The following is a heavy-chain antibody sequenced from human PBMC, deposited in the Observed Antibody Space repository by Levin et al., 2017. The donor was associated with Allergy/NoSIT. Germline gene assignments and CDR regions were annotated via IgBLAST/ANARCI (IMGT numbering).Heavy chain of an antibody. J-gene: IGHJ4*02. CDR1: GFTLTSYW. Sequence: GGSLRLSCAASGFTLTSYWMNWVRQAPGKGLEWVAKIKQDGSEKYYVDSVKGRFTISRDNAKNSLYLQMNSLRAEDTALYYCALSRTLDYWGQGTLVTVSS. CDR3: ALSRTLDY. D-gene: IGHD2-2*01. CDR2: IKQDGSEK. V-gene: IGHV3-7*02.